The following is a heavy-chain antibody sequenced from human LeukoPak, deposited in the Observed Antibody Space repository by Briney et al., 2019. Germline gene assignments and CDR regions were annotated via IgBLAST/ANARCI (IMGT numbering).Heavy chain of an antibody. V-gene: IGHV3-23*01. CDR1: GFTFSNYG. CDR3: AKGTYSSSPRDY. J-gene: IGHJ4*02. CDR2: ISAHGDHT. Sequence: PGGSLRLSCAASGFTFSNYGMNWVRQAPGKGLEFVSAISAHGDHTYYADSVKGRFTISRDNSKNTLDLQMTSLRAEDTAVYYCAKGTYSSSPRDYWGQGTLVTVSS. D-gene: IGHD6-6*01.